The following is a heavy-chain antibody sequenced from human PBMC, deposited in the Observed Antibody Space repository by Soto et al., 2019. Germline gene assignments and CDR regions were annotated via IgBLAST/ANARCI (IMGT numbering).Heavy chain of an antibody. CDR3: ARDRGYNWNYGGFDP. D-gene: IGHD1-7*01. CDR1: GYTFTSYG. V-gene: IGHV1-18*01. CDR2: ISPYNGNT. Sequence: QVQLVQSGAEVKKPGASVKVSCKASGYTFTSYGISWVRQAPGQGLEWMGRISPYNGNTNYAQKLQGRVTMTTDTSTSTAYMELRSLRSDDTAVYYCARDRGYNWNYGGFDPWGQGTPVTVSS. J-gene: IGHJ5*02.